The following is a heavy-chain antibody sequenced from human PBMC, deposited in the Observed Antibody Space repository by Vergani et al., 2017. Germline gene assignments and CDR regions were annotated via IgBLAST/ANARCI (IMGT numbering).Heavy chain of an antibody. D-gene: IGHD3-22*01. J-gene: IGHJ4*02. CDR2: MNPNSGNT. Sequence: QVQLVQSGAEVKKPGASVKVSCKASGYTFTSYDINWVRQATGQGLEWMGWMNPNSGNTGYAQKFQGRVTMTRNTSISTAYMELSSLRAEDTAVYYCGGYYYDSSGYYPYYFDYWGQGTLVTVSS. CDR3: GGYYYDSSGYYPYYFDY. V-gene: IGHV1-8*01. CDR1: GYTFTSYD.